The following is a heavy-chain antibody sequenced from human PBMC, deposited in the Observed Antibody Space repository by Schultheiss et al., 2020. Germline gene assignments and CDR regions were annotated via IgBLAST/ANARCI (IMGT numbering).Heavy chain of an antibody. D-gene: IGHD4-17*01. CDR1: GGSISSYY. CDR3: ARDLGSFYGDYWYFDL. J-gene: IGHJ2*01. V-gene: IGHV4-59*01. Sequence: SETLSLTCTVSGGSISSYYWSWIRQPPGKGLEWIGYIYYSGSTYYNPSLKSRVTISVDTSKNQFSLKLSSVTAADTAVYYCARDLGSFYGDYWYFDLWGRGTLVTVSS. CDR2: IYYSGST.